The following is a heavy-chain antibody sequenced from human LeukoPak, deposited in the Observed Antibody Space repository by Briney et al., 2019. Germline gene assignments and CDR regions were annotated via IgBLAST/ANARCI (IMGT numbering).Heavy chain of an antibody. CDR3: ARLPSGVPAAPQYYFDY. J-gene: IGHJ4*02. CDR2: INPNSGGT. V-gene: IGHV1-2*02. Sequence: GASVKVSCKASGYTFTSYDINWVRQATGQGLEWMGWINPNSGGTNYAQKFQGRVTMTRDTSISTAYMELSRLRSDDTAVYYCARLPSGVPAAPQYYFDYWGQGTLVTVSS. CDR1: GYTFTSYD. D-gene: IGHD2-2*01.